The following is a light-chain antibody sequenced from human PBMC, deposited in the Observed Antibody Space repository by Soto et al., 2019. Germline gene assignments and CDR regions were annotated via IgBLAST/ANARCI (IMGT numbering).Light chain of an antibody. V-gene: IGKV3-15*01. CDR3: KQYKEWPPFT. Sequence: EIVLTQSPGSLSLSPGERATLSCRASQTVNSNLAWYQQKPGQAPRLLIYGASTRATGIPARFSGSGSGTEFTLSISSLQSEDFAVYYCKQYKEWPPFTFGQGTRLEIK. CDR2: GAS. J-gene: IGKJ5*01. CDR1: QTVNSN.